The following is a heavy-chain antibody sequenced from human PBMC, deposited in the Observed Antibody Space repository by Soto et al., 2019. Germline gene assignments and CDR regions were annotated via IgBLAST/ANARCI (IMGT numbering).Heavy chain of an antibody. CDR3: VLCTTTSCYGKFDY. V-gene: IGHV1-58*02. CDR1: GFTFSNSA. J-gene: IGHJ4*02. CDR2: IVVGSGNT. Sequence: ASVKVPCKASGFTFSNSAIQWMRQSRGERLEWIGWIVVGSGNTNYAQKIQERVTIIRDMSTSTSYMELSSLTSEDTAVYYCVLCTTTSCYGKFDYWGQGTLVTVSS. D-gene: IGHD2-2*01.